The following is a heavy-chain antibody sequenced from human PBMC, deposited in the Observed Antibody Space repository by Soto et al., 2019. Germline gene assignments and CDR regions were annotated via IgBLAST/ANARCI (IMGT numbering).Heavy chain of an antibody. CDR3: ARDLGIYGDQPSDAFDI. D-gene: IGHD4-17*01. J-gene: IGHJ3*02. CDR2: IYYSGST. CDR1: GGSISSGGYY. Sequence: QVQLQESGPGLVKPSQTLSLTCTVSGGSISSGGYYWSWIRQHPGKGLEWIGYIYYSGSTYYNPSLKSRVTISVDTSKNQFSLKLSSVTAADTAVYYCARDLGIYGDQPSDAFDIWGQGTMVTVSS. V-gene: IGHV4-31*03.